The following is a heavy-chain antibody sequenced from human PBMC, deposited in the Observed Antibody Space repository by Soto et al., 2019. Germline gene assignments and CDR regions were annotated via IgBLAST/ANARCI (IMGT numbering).Heavy chain of an antibody. V-gene: IGHV2-5*02. CDR3: VRNWRYYGGDYYYGMVA. Sequence: ITLKESGPTLVKPTQTLTLTCTFSGFSLNTGGVGVGWVRQPRGKAMEWLALIYWDDDERYRPSLRSRLNITKHTINNQVVLTMNNMDPEDTATYYCVRNWRYYGGDYYYGMVAWGQGTTVTVSS. J-gene: IGHJ6*02. CDR1: GFSLNTGGVG. CDR2: IYWDDDE. D-gene: IGHD3-10*01.